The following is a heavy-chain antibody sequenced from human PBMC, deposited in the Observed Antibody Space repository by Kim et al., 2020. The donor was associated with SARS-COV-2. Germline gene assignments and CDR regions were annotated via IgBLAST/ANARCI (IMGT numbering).Heavy chain of an antibody. J-gene: IGHJ6*02. CDR1: GFTFSSYW. D-gene: IGHD2-15*01. CDR3: ARGGYCSGGSCYYYCYGMDV. CDR2: INSDGSST. V-gene: IGHV3-74*01. Sequence: GGSLRLSCAASGFTFSSYWMHWVRQAPGKGLVWVSRINSDGSSTSYADSVKGRFTISRDNAKNTLYLQMNSLRAEDTAVYYCARGGYCSGGSCYYYCYGMDVWGQGTTVTVSS.